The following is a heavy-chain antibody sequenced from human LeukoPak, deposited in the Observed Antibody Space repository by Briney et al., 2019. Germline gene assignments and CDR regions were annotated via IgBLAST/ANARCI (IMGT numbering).Heavy chain of an antibody. Sequence: SETLSLTCTVSGGSISSSSYYWGWIRQPPVKGLEWIGSIYYSGSTYYNPSLKSRVTISVDTSKNQFSLKLSSVTAADTAVYYCARYGAIAAAGTNAFDIWGQGTMVTVSS. D-gene: IGHD6-13*01. CDR2: IYYSGST. CDR1: GGSISSSSYY. CDR3: ARYGAIAAAGTNAFDI. V-gene: IGHV4-39*07. J-gene: IGHJ3*02.